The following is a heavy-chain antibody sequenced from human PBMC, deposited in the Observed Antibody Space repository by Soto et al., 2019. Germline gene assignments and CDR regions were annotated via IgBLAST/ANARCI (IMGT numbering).Heavy chain of an antibody. Sequence: GASVKVSCKASGGTFSSYAISWVRQAPGQGLEWMGGIIPIFGTANYAQKFQGRVTITADESTSTAYMELSSLRSEDTAVYYCARDPWGSSSGHYYGMDVWGQGTTVTVSS. V-gene: IGHV1-69*13. J-gene: IGHJ6*02. CDR3: ARDPWGSSSGHYYGMDV. CDR2: IIPIFGTA. D-gene: IGHD6-6*01. CDR1: GGTFSSYA.